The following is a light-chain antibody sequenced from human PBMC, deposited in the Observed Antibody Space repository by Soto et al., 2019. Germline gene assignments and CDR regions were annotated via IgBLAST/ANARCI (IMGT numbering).Light chain of an antibody. CDR2: AVS. Sequence: EIQMTQSPSSLSASVGARATITCRATQSSSNYLAWYQQKPGKVPKRLIYAVSTFQSGVPSRFSGSGSGTDFTLTISSLQPDVVATDYCQNYNSAPKLTFRGGNKVEIK. V-gene: IGKV1-27*01. CDR1: QSSSNY. J-gene: IGKJ4*01. CDR3: QNYNSAPKLT.